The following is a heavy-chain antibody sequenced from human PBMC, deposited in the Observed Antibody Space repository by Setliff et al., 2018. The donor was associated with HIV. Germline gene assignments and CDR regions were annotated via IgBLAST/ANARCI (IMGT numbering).Heavy chain of an antibody. Sequence: TLSLTCTVSGGPISSSGNYWTWIRQRPGKGLEWIGYIYHTGTTYYHPSLKSRVLISVDTSNNQFSLRLSSVTAADTAVYYCARDLSPYGSGDPYYYYGMDVWGQGTTVTVSS. J-gene: IGHJ6*02. CDR1: GGPISSSGNY. V-gene: IGHV4-31*03. D-gene: IGHD3-10*01. CDR2: IYHTGTT. CDR3: ARDLSPYGSGDPYYYYGMDV.